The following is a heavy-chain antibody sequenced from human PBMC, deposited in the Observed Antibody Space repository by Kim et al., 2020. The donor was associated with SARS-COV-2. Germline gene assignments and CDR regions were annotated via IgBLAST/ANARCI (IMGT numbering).Heavy chain of an antibody. J-gene: IGHJ4*02. V-gene: IGHV1-46*01. CDR3: ARGIFMSPFDY. D-gene: IGHD3-3*01. Sequence: RSPQKFPGRVTMTRDTSTSTVYMELSSLRSEDTAVYYCARGIFMSPFDYWGQGTLVTVSS.